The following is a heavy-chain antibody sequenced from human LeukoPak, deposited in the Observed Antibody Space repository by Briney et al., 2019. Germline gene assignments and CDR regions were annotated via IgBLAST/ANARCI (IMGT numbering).Heavy chain of an antibody. CDR1: GGSISSSSYY. Sequence: PSETLSLTCTVSGGSISSSSYYWGWIRQPPGKGLEWIGSIYYSGSTYYNPSHKSRVTISVDTSKNQFSLKLSSVTAADTAVYYCASRIAVAGTDYFDYWGQGTLVTVSS. CDR2: IYYSGST. V-gene: IGHV4-39*01. CDR3: ASRIAVAGTDYFDY. D-gene: IGHD6-19*01. J-gene: IGHJ4*02.